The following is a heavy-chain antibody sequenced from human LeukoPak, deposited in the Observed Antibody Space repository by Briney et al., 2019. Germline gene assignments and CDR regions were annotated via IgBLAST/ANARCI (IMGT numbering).Heavy chain of an antibody. CDR1: GVTFSSYA. D-gene: IGHD3-22*01. J-gene: IGHJ6*02. CDR2: ISGSGSDL. Sequence: GGSLRLSCAASGVTFSSYAMSWIRQAPGRGLEWISYISGSGSDLYYADSVKGRFTISRDNANNSLYLQMNSLRAEDTAVYYCARSIGYYYTMDVWGQGTTVTVSS. V-gene: IGHV3-11*01. CDR3: ARSIGYYYTMDV.